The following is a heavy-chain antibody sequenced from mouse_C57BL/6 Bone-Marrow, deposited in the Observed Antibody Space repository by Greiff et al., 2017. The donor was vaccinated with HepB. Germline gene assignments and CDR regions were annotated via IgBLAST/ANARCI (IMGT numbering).Heavy chain of an antibody. D-gene: IGHD1-1*01. J-gene: IGHJ3*01. Sequence: VKLQESGAELVRPGTSVKVSCKASGYAFTNYLIEWVKQRPGQGLEWIGVINPGSGGTNYNEKFKGKATLTADKSSSTAYMQLSSLTSEDSAVYFCARGRNWSTTVVARGFAYWGQGTLVTVSA. CDR3: ARGRNWSTTVVARGFAY. CDR2: INPGSGGT. V-gene: IGHV1-54*01. CDR1: GYAFTNYL.